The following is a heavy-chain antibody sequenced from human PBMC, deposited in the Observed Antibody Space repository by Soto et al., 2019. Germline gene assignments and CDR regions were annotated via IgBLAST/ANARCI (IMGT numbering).Heavy chain of an antibody. J-gene: IGHJ6*02. CDR2: ISYDGNYI. CDR3: AKGILSATIGPYAMDV. Sequence: QVQLVESGGGVVQPGASLRLSCEASGFAFSSYAMHWVRQAPGKGLEWVGVISYDGNYIYYAESVKGRFTISRDNSKNTHYVQVNSLRPEDTAVYYCAKGILSATIGPYAMDVWGQGTTVTVSS. D-gene: IGHD3-16*01. V-gene: IGHV3-30*18. CDR1: GFAFSSYA.